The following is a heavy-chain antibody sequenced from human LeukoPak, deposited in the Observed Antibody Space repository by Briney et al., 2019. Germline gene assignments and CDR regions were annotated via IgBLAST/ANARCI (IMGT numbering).Heavy chain of an antibody. V-gene: IGHV3-48*04. J-gene: IGHJ4*02. CDR2: ISSSGSTI. D-gene: IGHD6-19*01. CDR1: GFTFSSYA. CDR3: AREEQGIAVPFDY. Sequence: GSLRLSCAASGFTFSSYAMSWVRQAPGKGLEWVSYISSSGSTIYYADSVKGRFTISRDNAKNSLYLQMNSLRAEDTAVYYCAREEQGIAVPFDYWGQGTLVTVSS.